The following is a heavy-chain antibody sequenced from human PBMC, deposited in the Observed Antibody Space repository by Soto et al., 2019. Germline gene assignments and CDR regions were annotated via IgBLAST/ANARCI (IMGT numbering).Heavy chain of an antibody. J-gene: IGHJ3*02. Sequence: GGSLRLSCAASGFTFSDYSMSWIRQAPGKGLEWVSCISESSHYTSYADSVKGRFTISRDNARNSLSLQMKSLRAEDTAVYYCARDFVGGRLFDAFDIWGQGTLVTVSS. CDR2: ISESSHYT. D-gene: IGHD3-16*01. CDR3: ARDFVGGRLFDAFDI. V-gene: IGHV3-11*06. CDR1: GFTFSDYS.